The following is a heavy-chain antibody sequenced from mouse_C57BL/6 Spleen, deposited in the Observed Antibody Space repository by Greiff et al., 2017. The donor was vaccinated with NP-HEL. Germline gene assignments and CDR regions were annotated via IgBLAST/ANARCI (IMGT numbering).Heavy chain of an antibody. CDR3: ARSYDGLSY. D-gene: IGHD2-3*01. CDR2: IDPNSGGT. J-gene: IGHJ2*01. CDR1: GYTFTSYW. Sequence: QVQLRQPGAELVKPGASVKLSCKASGYTFTSYWMHWVKQRPGRGLEWIGRIDPNSGGTKYNEKFKGKATLTVDKPSSTAYMQLSSLTSEDAAAYYFARSYDGLSYWGQGTTLTVSS. V-gene: IGHV1-72*01.